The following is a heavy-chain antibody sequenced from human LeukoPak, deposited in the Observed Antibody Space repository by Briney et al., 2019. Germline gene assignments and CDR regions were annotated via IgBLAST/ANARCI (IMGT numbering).Heavy chain of an antibody. CDR3: ARVFSSSWHLELDHFDY. V-gene: IGHV1-18*01. CDR2: ISAYNGNT. D-gene: IGHD6-13*01. Sequence: ASVKVSYKASGYTFTSYGISRVRQAPGQGVEWMAWISAYNGNTNYAQKVQGRVTMTTDTSTSTAYMELRSLRSDDTAVYYCARVFSSSWHLELDHFDYWGQGTLVTVSS. CDR1: GYTFTSYG. J-gene: IGHJ4*02.